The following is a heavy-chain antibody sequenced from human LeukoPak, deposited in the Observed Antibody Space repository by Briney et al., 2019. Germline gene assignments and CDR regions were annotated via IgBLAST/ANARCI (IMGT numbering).Heavy chain of an antibody. CDR2: NNGDGSNT. Sequence: QPGGSLRLSCAASGFNLNSYWMHWVRQAPGKGLVWVSCNNGDGSNTRYADSVKGRSTISRDNAKNTLYLQVNSLRAEDTAVYYCARTPRLDYWGQGTLVTVSS. J-gene: IGHJ4*02. CDR1: GFNLNSYW. V-gene: IGHV3-74*01. CDR3: ARTPRLDY.